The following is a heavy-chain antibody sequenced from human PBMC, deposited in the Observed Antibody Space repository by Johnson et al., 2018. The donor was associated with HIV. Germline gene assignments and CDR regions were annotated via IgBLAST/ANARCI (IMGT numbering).Heavy chain of an antibody. J-gene: IGHJ3*02. CDR3: ARGALQRGSWYGRDAFDI. CDR2: ISYDGSNK. D-gene: IGHD6-13*01. Sequence: QMQLVESGGGVVQPGRSLRLSCAASGFTFSSYAMHWVRPAPGKGLEWVAVISYDGSNKYSADSVKGRFTISRDNSKNKLSLQMNSLRAEDTAVYYWARGALQRGSWYGRDAFDIWGQGTMVTVPS. CDR1: GFTFSSYA. V-gene: IGHV3-30-3*01.